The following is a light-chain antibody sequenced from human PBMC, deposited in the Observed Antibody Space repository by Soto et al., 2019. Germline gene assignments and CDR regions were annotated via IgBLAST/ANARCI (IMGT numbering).Light chain of an antibody. CDR2: EVS. CDR3: TSFAPGRIYV. CDR1: ISDIGAYDY. V-gene: IGLV2-14*03. Sequence: QSPMTQAACVSGSPGQSITISCSGTISDIGAYDYVSWYQQHPGRAPKLIIYEVSHRFSGLSYRFSGSKSGNTASLTISGLQAEDEGDYYCTSFAPGRIYVFGSGTKVTVL. J-gene: IGLJ1*01.